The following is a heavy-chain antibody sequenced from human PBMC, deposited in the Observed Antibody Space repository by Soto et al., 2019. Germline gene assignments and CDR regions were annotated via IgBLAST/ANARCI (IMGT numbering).Heavy chain of an antibody. D-gene: IGHD6-19*01. CDR1: EFTFSTYW. V-gene: IGHV3-7*05. Sequence: EVQLVESGGGMVQPGGSLRLSCAVSEFTFSTYWMTWVRQAPGKGLEWVANIKQDGSEKNYLESLRGRFTISSDNAKKSLYLEMNSLRAEDTAVYYCAGGSRWESASWGQGTLVTVS. CDR3: AGGSRWESAS. J-gene: IGHJ4*02. CDR2: IKQDGSEK.